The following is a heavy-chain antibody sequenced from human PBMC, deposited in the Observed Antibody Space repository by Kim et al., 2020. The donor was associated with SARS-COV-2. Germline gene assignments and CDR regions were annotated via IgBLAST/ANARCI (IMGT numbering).Heavy chain of an antibody. CDR1: GFSVSNSW. CDR2: INRDGSSA. D-gene: IGHD4-17*01. CDR3: FTYGDYVY. V-gene: IGHV3-74*01. J-gene: IGHJ4*02. Sequence: GGSLRLSCVVSGFSVSNSWMNWVRQVPGKGLIWVAQINRDGSSATYADSVKGRFTISRDNAKNTLHLEMNSLRVEDSAVYYCFTYGDYVYWGQGALVTVSS.